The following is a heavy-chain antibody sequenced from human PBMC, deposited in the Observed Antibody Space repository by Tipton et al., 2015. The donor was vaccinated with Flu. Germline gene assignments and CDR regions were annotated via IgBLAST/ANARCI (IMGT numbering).Heavy chain of an antibody. V-gene: IGHV3-11*01. J-gene: IGHJ6*02. CDR3: ARDGGIAAAEAGMDV. CDR2: ISSSGSII. D-gene: IGHD6-13*01. Sequence: GSLRLSCAASEFTFSDYYMSWIRQAPGKGLEWLSYISSSGSIIYYADSVKGRFTISRDSAKNSLYLQMNSLRAEDTAVYYCARDGGIAAAEAGMDVWGQGTTVTVSS. CDR1: EFTFSDYY.